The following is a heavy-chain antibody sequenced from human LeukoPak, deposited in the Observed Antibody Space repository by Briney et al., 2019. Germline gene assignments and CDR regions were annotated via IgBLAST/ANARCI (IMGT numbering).Heavy chain of an antibody. V-gene: IGHV3-30*18. D-gene: IGHD6-13*01. CDR2: VSYEGKSQ. J-gene: IGHJ4*02. CDR3: AKEGTAQISTWYDY. CDR1: GFTFSNYG. Sequence: GGSLRLSCATSGFTFSNYGMHWVRQAPGKGPEWVAVVSYEGKSQYYADSVRGRFTNSRDNSKNTLYLQMNSLRGEDAAVYYCAKEGTAQISTWYDYWGQGTLVTVSS.